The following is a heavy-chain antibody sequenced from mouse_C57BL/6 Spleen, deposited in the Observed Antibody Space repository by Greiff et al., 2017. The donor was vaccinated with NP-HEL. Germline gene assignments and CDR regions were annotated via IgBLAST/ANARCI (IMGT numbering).Heavy chain of an antibody. V-gene: IGHV1-58*01. J-gene: IGHJ2*01. D-gene: IGHD1-1*01. CDR3: ARGAYYYGSSYPFDY. CDR1: GYTFTSYG. CDR2: IYIGNGYT. Sequence: EVQGVESGAELVRPGSSVKMSCKTSGYTFTSYGINWVKQRPGQGLEWIGYIYIGNGYTEYNEKFKGKATLTSDTSSSTAYMQLSSLTSEDSAIYFCARGAYYYGSSYPFDYWGQGTTLTVSS.